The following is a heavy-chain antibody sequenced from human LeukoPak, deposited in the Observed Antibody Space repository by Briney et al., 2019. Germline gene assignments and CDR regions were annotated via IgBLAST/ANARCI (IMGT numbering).Heavy chain of an antibody. CDR1: GFTFSSYS. CDR2: ISSGSTYI. CDR3: ARDRIYSGIYHDTFDI. V-gene: IGHV3-21*01. J-gene: IGHJ3*02. Sequence: GGSLRLSCAASGFTFSSYSMSWVRQAPGKGLEWVSSISSGSTYIYYADSMKGRFTISRDNAKNSLYLRMNTSRAEDTAVYYCARDRIYSGIYHDTFDIWGHGTMVTVSS. D-gene: IGHD1-26*01.